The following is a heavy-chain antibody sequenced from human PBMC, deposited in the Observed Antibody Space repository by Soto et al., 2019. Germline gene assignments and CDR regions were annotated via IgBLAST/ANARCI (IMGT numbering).Heavy chain of an antibody. V-gene: IGHV3-30-3*01. D-gene: IGHD2-2*01. CDR2: ISYDGSNK. Sequence: GGSLRLSCAASGSTFSSYAMHWVRQAPGKGLEWVAVISYDGSNKYYADSVKGRFTISRDNSKNTLYLQMNSLRAEDTAVYYCARDRGYYCSSTSCYLSPHYYSYYGMDVWGQGTTVTVS. CDR3: ARDRGYYCSSTSCYLSPHYYSYYGMDV. CDR1: GSTFSSYA. J-gene: IGHJ6*02.